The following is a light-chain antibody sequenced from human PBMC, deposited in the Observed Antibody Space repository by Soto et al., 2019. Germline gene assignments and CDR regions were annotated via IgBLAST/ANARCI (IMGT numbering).Light chain of an antibody. Sequence: DIVMTQSPDSLAVSLGERATINCTSGRSLFYSPHNKSYLAWYQQKVVQPPQMPIYWASTRESGVPDRFRGSGSGTDCTLTITSLLPEDFATYYCQQSHSFPLTFGGGTKVDI. CDR3: QQSHSFPLT. CDR2: WAS. CDR1: RSLFYSPHNKSY. J-gene: IGKJ4*01. V-gene: IGKV4-1*01.